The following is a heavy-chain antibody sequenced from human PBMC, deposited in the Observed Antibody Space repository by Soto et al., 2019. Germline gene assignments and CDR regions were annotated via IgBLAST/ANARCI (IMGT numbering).Heavy chain of an antibody. Sequence: SETLSLTSTVSGDSVSSYSWSLIRQPAGQGLEWIGRLRPDGSTTYNPSLKSRVTMSVATSTNQFSLRLKSVTAADTAVYYCAREARYGFSGIFDFWGQVALVTVSS. V-gene: IGHV4-4*07. CDR3: AREARYGFSGIFDF. J-gene: IGHJ4*02. CDR2: LRPDGST. CDR1: GDSVSSYS. D-gene: IGHD3-10*01.